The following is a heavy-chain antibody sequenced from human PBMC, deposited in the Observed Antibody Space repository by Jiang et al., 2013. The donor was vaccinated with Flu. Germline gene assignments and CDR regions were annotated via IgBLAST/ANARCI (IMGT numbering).Heavy chain of an antibody. D-gene: IGHD3-16*02. Sequence: SGSGLVKPSQTLSLTCTVSGGSISSGDYYWSWIRQPAGKGLEWIGRILTSGSTKYSPSLKSRVTISVDTSNNQFSLKLSSVTAADTAVYYCARGRAITLGGVIAFDYWGQGTLVT. V-gene: IGHV4-61*02. CDR3: ARGRAITLGGVIAFDY. CDR2: ILTSGST. J-gene: IGHJ4*02. CDR1: GGSISSGDYY.